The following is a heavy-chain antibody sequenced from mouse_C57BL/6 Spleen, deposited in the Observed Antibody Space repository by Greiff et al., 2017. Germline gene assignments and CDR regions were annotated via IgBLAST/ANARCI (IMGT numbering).Heavy chain of an antibody. Sequence: QVQLQQPGAELVKPGASVKLSCKASGYTFTSYWMHWVKQRPGQGLEWIGMIHPNSGSTNYNEKFKSKATLTVDKSSSTAYMQLSSLTSEDSAVYYCARSADYDYDGGDCYFDYWGQGTTLTVSS. CDR3: ARSADYDYDGGDCYFDY. D-gene: IGHD2-4*01. J-gene: IGHJ2*01. CDR2: IHPNSGST. V-gene: IGHV1-64*01. CDR1: GYTFTSYW.